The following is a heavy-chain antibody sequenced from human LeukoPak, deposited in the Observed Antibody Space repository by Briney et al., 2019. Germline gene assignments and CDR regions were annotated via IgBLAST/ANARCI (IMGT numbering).Heavy chain of an antibody. D-gene: IGHD3-22*01. CDR1: GFTFDDYA. CDR2: ISYDGSNK. CDR3: ARVTRGPSYYYDSSGYESGDY. Sequence: GGSLRLSCAASGFTFDDYAMHWVRQAPGKGLEWVAVISYDGSNKYYADSVKGRFTISRDNSKNTLYLQMNSLRAEDTAVYYCARVTRGPSYYYDSSGYESGDYWGQGTLVTVSS. J-gene: IGHJ4*02. V-gene: IGHV3-30-3*01.